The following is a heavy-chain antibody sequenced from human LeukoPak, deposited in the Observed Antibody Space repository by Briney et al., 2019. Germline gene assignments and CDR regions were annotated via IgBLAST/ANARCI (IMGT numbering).Heavy chain of an antibody. CDR1: GFAFSRYG. J-gene: IGHJ4*02. Sequence: GGSLRLSCAASGFAFSRYGMHWVRQAPGKGLEWVTFIHYDGSNKYYADSVKGRFTISGDSSENTLYLQMNSLTAEDTAVYYCAKANDFWSGPDGFDIWGQGTLVTVSS. D-gene: IGHD3-3*01. CDR3: AKANDFWSGPDGFDI. V-gene: IGHV3-30*02. CDR2: IHYDGSNK.